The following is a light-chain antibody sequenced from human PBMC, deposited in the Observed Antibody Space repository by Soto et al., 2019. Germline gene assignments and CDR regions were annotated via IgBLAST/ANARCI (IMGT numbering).Light chain of an antibody. CDR2: DAS. CDR1: ESVSSY. J-gene: IGKJ5*01. Sequence: EIVLTQSPAILSLSPGERATLSCRASESVSSYLAWYQQKPGQAPRLLIYDASNRATGIPARFSGSGSGTDFTLTISSLEPEDFAVYYCQQRSNWPPPSITFGQGTRLEIK. V-gene: IGKV3-11*01. CDR3: QQRSNWPPPSIT.